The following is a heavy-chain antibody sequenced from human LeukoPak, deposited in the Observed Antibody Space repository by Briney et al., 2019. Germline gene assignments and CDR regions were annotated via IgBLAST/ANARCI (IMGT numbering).Heavy chain of an antibody. CDR1: GYSISSGNY. J-gene: IGHJ4*02. D-gene: IGHD3-22*01. CDR2: INHSGST. Sequence: PSETLSLTCTVSGYSISSGNYWDWIRQPPGKGLEWIGEINHSGSTNYNPSLKSRVTISVDTSKNQFSLKLSSVTAADTAVYYCARRRYYDSSSFYTGRVRPIDYWGQGTLVTVSS. V-gene: IGHV4-38-2*02. CDR3: ARRRYYDSSSFYTGRVRPIDY.